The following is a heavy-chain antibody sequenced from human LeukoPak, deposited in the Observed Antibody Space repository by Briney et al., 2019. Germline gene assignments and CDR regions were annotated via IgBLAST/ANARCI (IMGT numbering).Heavy chain of an antibody. Sequence: GGSLRLSCAASGFTFSSYAMSWVRQAPGKGLEWVSAISGSGGSTYYADPVKGRFTISRDNSKNTLYLQMNSLRAEDTAVYYCAKGEMATTEGSFDYWGQGTLVTVSS. V-gene: IGHV3-23*01. CDR1: GFTFSSYA. D-gene: IGHD5-24*01. CDR2: ISGSGGST. J-gene: IGHJ4*02. CDR3: AKGEMATTEGSFDY.